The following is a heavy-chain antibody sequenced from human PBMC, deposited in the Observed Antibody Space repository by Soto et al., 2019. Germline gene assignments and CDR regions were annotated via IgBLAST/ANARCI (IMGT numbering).Heavy chain of an antibody. CDR3: ARGRYGDY. Sequence: QVHLVPSGAEVKKPGASVKVSCKGSGYTFTSYGITWVRQAPRQGLEWMGWISAHNGNTDYAQKLQGRVTVTRDTSTSTAYMELRSLRSDDTAVYYCARGRYGDYWGQGALVTVSS. J-gene: IGHJ4*02. D-gene: IGHD1-1*01. CDR1: GYTFTSYG. V-gene: IGHV1-18*01. CDR2: ISAHNGNT.